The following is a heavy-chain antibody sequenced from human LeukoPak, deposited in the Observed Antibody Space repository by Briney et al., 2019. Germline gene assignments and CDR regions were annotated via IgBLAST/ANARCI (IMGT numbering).Heavy chain of an antibody. J-gene: IGHJ4*02. CDR3: ARAGYSGFDFNFDY. V-gene: IGHV4-31*11. D-gene: IGHD5-12*01. CDR2: IYYSGST. Sequence: SETLSLTCAVYGGSFSGYYWSWIRQHPGKGLEWIGYIYYSGSTYYNPSLKSRIIISVDTSKNQFSLKLRSVTAADTAVYYCARAGYSGFDFNFDYWGQGTLVTVSS. CDR1: GGSFSGYY.